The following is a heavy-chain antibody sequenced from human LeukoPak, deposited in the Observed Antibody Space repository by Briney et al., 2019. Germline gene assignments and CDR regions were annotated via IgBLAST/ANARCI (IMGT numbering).Heavy chain of an antibody. Sequence: GGSLRLSCAASGFTFSSYAMGWVRRPPGKGPEWVSTISGSGDSTYYADSVKGRFTISRDNSKKTLYVQMSSLRAEDTAVYYCAKGFGDSRWFDPWGQGTLVTVSS. J-gene: IGHJ5*02. CDR3: AKGFGDSRWFDP. D-gene: IGHD4-17*01. V-gene: IGHV3-23*01. CDR1: GFTFSSYA. CDR2: ISGSGDST.